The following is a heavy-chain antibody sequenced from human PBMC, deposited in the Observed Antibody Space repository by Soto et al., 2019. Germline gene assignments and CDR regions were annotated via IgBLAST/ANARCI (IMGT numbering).Heavy chain of an antibody. Sequence: EVQLVESGGGLVQPGGSLRLSCAASGFTVSSNYMSWVRQAPGKGLEWVSVIYSGGSTYYADSVKGRFTISRHNSKNTLYLEMNSLRAEDTAVYYRARGLSSPPPGVKLGYFDYWGQGTLVTVSS. CDR3: ARGLSSPPPGVKLGYFDY. V-gene: IGHV3-53*04. D-gene: IGHD6-13*01. CDR2: IYSGGST. CDR1: GFTVSSNY. J-gene: IGHJ4*02.